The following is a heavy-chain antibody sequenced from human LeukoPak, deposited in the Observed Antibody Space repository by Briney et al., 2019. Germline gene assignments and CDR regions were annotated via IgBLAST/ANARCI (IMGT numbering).Heavy chain of an antibody. CDR1: GFTFNSYG. CDR2: IGSSSSSI. Sequence: GGSLRLSCAASGFTFNSYGMNWVRRAPGKGLEWLSYIGSSSSSIYYADSVKGRFTISRDNAKDSLYLQMNSLRDEDRAVYYCARASMATIREGYYFDYWGQGTLVTVSS. D-gene: IGHD5-24*01. CDR3: ARASMATIREGYYFDY. V-gene: IGHV3-48*02. J-gene: IGHJ4*02.